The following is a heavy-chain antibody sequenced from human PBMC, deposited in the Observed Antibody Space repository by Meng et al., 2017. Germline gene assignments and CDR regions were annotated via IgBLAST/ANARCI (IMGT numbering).Heavy chain of an antibody. Sequence: GQLVQSGAVGKKPGASVKVSCDTSGYTLSRDGFAWVRQTPEQGLEWLGWINVYSGITNYAQKFQGRVTMTTDTSTRTGYMELTSLTSDDTATYYCATRGNPYLNCWGQGTLVTVSS. CDR3: ATRGNPYLNC. CDR1: GYTLSRDG. CDR2: INVYSGIT. V-gene: IGHV1-18*01. J-gene: IGHJ4*02.